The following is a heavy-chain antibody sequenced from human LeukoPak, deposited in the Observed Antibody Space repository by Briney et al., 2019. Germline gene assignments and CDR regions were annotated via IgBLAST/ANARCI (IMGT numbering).Heavy chain of an antibody. CDR2: IYYSGDS. V-gene: IGHV4-39*01. CDR3: ARHENIIMVPTAHAFDY. J-gene: IGHJ4*02. D-gene: IGHD2/OR15-2a*01. CDR1: GGSISSSNYY. Sequence: PSETLSLTCTVSGGSISSSNYYWGWIRQPQGKGLEWIGTIYYSGDSYYNPSLKSRASISVDTSKNRFSLNLNSVTAADTAVYFCARHENIIMVPTAHAFDYWGQGALVTVSS.